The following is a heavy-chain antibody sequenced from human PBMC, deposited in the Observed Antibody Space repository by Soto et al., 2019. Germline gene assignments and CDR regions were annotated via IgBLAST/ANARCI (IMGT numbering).Heavy chain of an antibody. CDR1: GGSIRDYY. D-gene: IGHD3-22*01. V-gene: IGHV4-59*08. CDR2: IYYTGTT. Sequence: PSETLCLTCTVSGGSIRDYYWGWIRQSPGKGLEWIGYIYYTGTTKYNPSLKSRVTISVDSSKNQFSLKLDSVTAADTAVYYCARLGGYYQAFDSWGQGTLVTVS. J-gene: IGHJ4*02. CDR3: ARLGGYYQAFDS.